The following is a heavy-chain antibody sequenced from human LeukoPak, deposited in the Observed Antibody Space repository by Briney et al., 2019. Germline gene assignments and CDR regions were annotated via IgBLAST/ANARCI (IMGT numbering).Heavy chain of an antibody. CDR3: ARDPSVVAATPVDY. CDR1: GYTFTSYG. J-gene: IGHJ4*02. CDR2: ISAYNGNT. V-gene: IGHV1-18*01. Sequence: ASVKVSCKASGYTFTSYGISGVRQAPGQGLEWMGWISAYNGNTNYAQKLQGRVTMTTDTSTSTAYMELRSLRSDDTAVYYCARDPSVVAATPVDYWGQGTLVTVSS. D-gene: IGHD2-15*01.